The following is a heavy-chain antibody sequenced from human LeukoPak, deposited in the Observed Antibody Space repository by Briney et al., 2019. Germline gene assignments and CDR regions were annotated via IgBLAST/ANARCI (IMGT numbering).Heavy chain of an antibody. Sequence: ASVKVSCKASGYTFTSYYMHWVRQAPGQGLEWMGIINPSGGSTSYAQKFQGRVTMTRDMSTSTVYMELSSLRSEDTAVYYCARDPPHYYDSSGAPDDYYYMDVWGKGTTVTVSS. CDR3: ARDPPHYYDSSGAPDDYYYMDV. D-gene: IGHD3-22*01. J-gene: IGHJ6*03. CDR2: INPSGGST. CDR1: GYTFTSYY. V-gene: IGHV1-46*01.